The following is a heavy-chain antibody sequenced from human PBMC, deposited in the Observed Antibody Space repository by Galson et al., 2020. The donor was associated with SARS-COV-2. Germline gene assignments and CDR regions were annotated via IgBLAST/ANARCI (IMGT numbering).Heavy chain of an antibody. J-gene: IGHJ4*02. CDR3: ARRGITGATKPSYFDY. CDR1: GYSISSGYY. Sequence: SETLSLTCAVSGYSISSGYYWGWLRQPPGKGLEWIGSFPHSGSTYYNPSLKSRVTMAVDASTNQFSLKLSSVIAADTAIYYCARRGITGATKPSYFDYWGQGTVVTVSS. CDR2: FPHSGST. D-gene: IGHD1-20*01. V-gene: IGHV4-38-2*01.